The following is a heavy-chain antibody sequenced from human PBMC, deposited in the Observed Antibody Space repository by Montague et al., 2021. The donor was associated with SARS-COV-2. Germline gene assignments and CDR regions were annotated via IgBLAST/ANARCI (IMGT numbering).Heavy chain of an antibody. V-gene: IGHV4-59*01. D-gene: IGHD3-10*01. CDR3: ARGLENYGSGSHHFDP. CDR1: GGPITSYY. CDR2: IYHIGST. J-gene: IGHJ5*02. Sequence: SETLSLTCAVSGGPITSYYWNWIRQPPGKGLEYIGYIYHIGSTTYNPSPKIQFSISVDTSKNQFSLKLRSVTAADTAVYYCARGLENYGSGSHHFDPWGQGTLVTVSS.